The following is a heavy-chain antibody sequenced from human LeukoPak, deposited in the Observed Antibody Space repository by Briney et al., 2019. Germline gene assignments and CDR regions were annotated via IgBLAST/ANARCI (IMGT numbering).Heavy chain of an antibody. CDR1: GGSISSSSYY. CDR3: ARQPGGYSGPFDY. V-gene: IGHV4-39*01. CDR2: IYYSGSI. D-gene: IGHD5-12*01. J-gene: IGHJ4*02. Sequence: SETLSLTCTVSGGSISSSSYYWGWIRQPPGKGLEWIGSIYYSGSIYYNPSLKSRVTMSVDTSKNQFSLKTDADTAVYHCARQPGGYSGPFDYWGQGILVTVSS.